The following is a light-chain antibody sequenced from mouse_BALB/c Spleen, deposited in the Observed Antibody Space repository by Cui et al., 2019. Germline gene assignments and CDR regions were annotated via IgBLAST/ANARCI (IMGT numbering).Light chain of an antibody. Sequence: QIVLTQSPAIMSASLGEEITLTCSASPSVSYMHWYQQKSGTSPKLLIYSTSNLASAGPSRFIGSGSGSFYSPTISSVQAEDAADYYCHQWSSYPWTFGGGTKLEIK. CDR3: HQWSSYPWT. CDR1: PSVSY. V-gene: IGKV4-80*01. J-gene: IGKJ1*01. CDR2: STS.